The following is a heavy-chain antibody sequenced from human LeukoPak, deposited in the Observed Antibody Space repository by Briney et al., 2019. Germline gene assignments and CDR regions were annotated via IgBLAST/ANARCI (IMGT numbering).Heavy chain of an antibody. CDR2: ISYDGNTS. CDR1: GFTFRSYA. CDR3: ARDLSEKYSADY. Sequence: GGSLRLSCAVSGFTFRSYAIHWVRQAPGKGLEWVAFISYDGNTSYYSDSVRGRFTISRDNSQNTLHLQMDSLRAEDTAVYYCARDLSEKYSADYWGQGTLVTVSS. D-gene: IGHD1-26*01. V-gene: IGHV3-30-3*01. J-gene: IGHJ4*02.